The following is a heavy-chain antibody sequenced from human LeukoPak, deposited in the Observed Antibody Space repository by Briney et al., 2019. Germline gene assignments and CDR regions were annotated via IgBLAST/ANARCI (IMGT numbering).Heavy chain of an antibody. V-gene: IGHV3-48*03. D-gene: IGHD3-10*01. J-gene: IGHJ4*02. CDR2: ISSSGSTI. CDR3: ALASGGRGGLDY. CDR1: GFTFSSFE. Sequence: PGGSLRLSCAASGFTFSSFEMNWVRQAPGKGLEWVSYISSSGSTIYHTDSVRGRFIISRDNAKNSLYLQMNSLRAEDTAVYYCALASGGRGGLDYWGQGTLVTVSS.